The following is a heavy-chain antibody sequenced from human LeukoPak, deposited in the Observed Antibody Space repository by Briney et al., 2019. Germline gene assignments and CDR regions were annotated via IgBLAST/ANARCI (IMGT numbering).Heavy chain of an antibody. CDR3: ARNPPATAEFYFDY. CDR1: GDSISSGYY. J-gene: IGHJ4*02. D-gene: IGHD1-14*01. Sequence: SETLSLTCTVSGDSISSGYYWGWIRQPPGKGLEWIGSIYLGGGTHSNTSLKSRVTISLDTSKNQFSLKLSSVTAADTAVYYCARNPPATAEFYFDYWGQGTLVTVSS. V-gene: IGHV4-38-2*02. CDR2: IYLGGGT.